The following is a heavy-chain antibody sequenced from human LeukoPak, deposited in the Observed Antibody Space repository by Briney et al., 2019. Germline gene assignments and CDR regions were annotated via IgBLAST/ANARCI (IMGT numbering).Heavy chain of an antibody. V-gene: IGHV3-11*01. CDR3: ARRYSSAWYGT. D-gene: IGHD6-19*01. J-gene: IGHJ5*02. CDR1: RFSFSDYY. CDR2: ISISGKTI. Sequence: GRSLGLSCRASRFSFSDYYMSWIRQAPGKGLEWVSYISISGKTIYYADSVKGRFTISRDNAKNSLYLQMNSLRVEDTAVYYCARRYSSAWYGTWGQGTLVTVSS.